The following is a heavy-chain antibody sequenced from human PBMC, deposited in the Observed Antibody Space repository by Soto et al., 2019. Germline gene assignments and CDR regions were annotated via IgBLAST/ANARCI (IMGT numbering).Heavy chain of an antibody. Sequence: PGGSLRLSCVASGFTFSNHWMTWVRQAPGKGLEWVANIIKDGSEKSYGDSVKGRFTISRDNAKNSLYLEMNSLRVEDTAVYYCTRDWGGLGYWGPGTLVTVGS. CDR3: TRDWGGLGY. V-gene: IGHV3-7*03. D-gene: IGHD3-16*01. CDR2: IIKDGSEK. J-gene: IGHJ4*02. CDR1: GFTFSNHW.